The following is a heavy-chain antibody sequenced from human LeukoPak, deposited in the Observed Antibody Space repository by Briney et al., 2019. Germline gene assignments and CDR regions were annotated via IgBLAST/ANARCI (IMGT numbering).Heavy chain of an antibody. CDR3: ANPDY. Sequence: PGGSLRLSCAASGLTFKSYGMHWVRQAPGKGLEWVAFIQFDGRNKNYADSVKGRFIISRDNSKNTLYLQMNSLRAEDTAVYYCANPDYWGQGTLVTVSS. J-gene: IGHJ4*02. CDR2: IQFDGRNK. V-gene: IGHV3-30*02. CDR1: GLTFKSYG.